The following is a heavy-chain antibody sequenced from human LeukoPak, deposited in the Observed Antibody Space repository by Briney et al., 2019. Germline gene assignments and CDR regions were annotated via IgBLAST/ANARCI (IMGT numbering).Heavy chain of an antibody. CDR2: IYYSGST. CDR1: GGSISSYY. D-gene: IGHD3-16*01. V-gene: IGHV4-59*12. CDR3: ARGRRWGYYYYYMDV. J-gene: IGHJ6*03. Sequence: SETLSLTCTVSGGSISSYYWSWIRQPPGKGLEWIGYIYYSGSTNYNPSLKSRVTISVDTSKNQFSLKLSSVTAADTAVYYCARGRRWGYYYYYMDVWGKGTTVTVSS.